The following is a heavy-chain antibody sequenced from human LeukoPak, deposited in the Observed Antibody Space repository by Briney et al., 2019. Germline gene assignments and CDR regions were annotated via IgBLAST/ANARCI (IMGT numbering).Heavy chain of an antibody. Sequence: ASVKVSCKASGYTFSGNYVHWVRQAPGQGLEWMGWINPNSGDTHYAQKFQGRVTMTWDTSINTAYMELSRLRSDDTAVYYCARLTTVTTSVFDYWGQGTLVTVSS. CDR2: INPNSGDT. D-gene: IGHD4-17*01. CDR1: GYTFSGNY. V-gene: IGHV1-2*02. CDR3: ARLTTVTTSVFDY. J-gene: IGHJ4*02.